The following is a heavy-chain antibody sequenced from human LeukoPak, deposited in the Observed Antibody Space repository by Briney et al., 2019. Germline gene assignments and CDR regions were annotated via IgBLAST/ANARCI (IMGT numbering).Heavy chain of an antibody. V-gene: IGHV4-59*01. CDR2: IYYSGST. Sequence: SETLSLTCTVSGGSISSYYWSWIRQPPGKGLEWIGYIYYSGSTNYNPSLKSRVTISVDTSKNQFSLKLSSVTAADTAVYYCARGRITMIVEDIWGQGTMVTVSS. D-gene: IGHD3-22*01. CDR3: ARGRITMIVEDI. J-gene: IGHJ3*02. CDR1: GGSISSYY.